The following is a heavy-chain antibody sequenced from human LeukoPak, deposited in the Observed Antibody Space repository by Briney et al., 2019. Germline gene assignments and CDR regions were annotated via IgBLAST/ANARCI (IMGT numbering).Heavy chain of an antibody. CDR2: IYTSGST. CDR3: AREETVIEIFDP. Sequence: SETLSLTCTVSGGSISSGSYYWSWLRQPAGKGLEWIGRIYTSGSTNYNPSLKSRVTISVDTSKNQFSLKLSSVTAADTAVYYCAREETVIEIFDPWGQGTLVTVSS. D-gene: IGHD4-11*01. V-gene: IGHV4-61*02. J-gene: IGHJ5*02. CDR1: GGSISSGSYY.